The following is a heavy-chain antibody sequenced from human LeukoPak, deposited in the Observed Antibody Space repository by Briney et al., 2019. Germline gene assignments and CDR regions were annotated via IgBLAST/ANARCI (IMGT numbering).Heavy chain of an antibody. Sequence: GGSLRLSCAASGFTFSSYSMNWVRQAPGKGLEWVSSISSGSSYIYYADSVKGRFTISRDNAKNSLYLQMNSLRAEDTAVYYCARDGDYDYDYYCYGMDVWGQGTTVTVSS. CDR3: ARDGDYDYDYYCYGMDV. J-gene: IGHJ6*02. CDR1: GFTFSSYS. V-gene: IGHV3-21*01. D-gene: IGHD4-17*01. CDR2: ISSGSSYI.